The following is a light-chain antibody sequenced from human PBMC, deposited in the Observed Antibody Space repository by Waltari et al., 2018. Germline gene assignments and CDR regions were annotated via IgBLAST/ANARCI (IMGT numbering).Light chain of an antibody. CDR2: DVS. CDR3: ASHTDIRPMI. V-gene: IGLV2-14*03. CDR1: SSDVGAYDF. Sequence: QSALTQPASMSGSPGQSITISCTGTSSDVGAYDFVSWYQQHPGKAPKLMIYDVSKWPSVFSKRFSGSKSGNTASLTISGLQTEDEAVYYCASHTDIRPMIFGGGTKLTVL. J-gene: IGLJ2*01.